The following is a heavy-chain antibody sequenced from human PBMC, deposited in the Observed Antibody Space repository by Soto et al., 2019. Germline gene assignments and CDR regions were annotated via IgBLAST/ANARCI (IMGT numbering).Heavy chain of an antibody. CDR3: AKNPYSSGWYWFDP. Sequence: GGTLRLSCAASGFTFDDYAMHWVRQAPGKGLEWVSGISWNSGSIGYADSVKGRFTISRDNAKNSLYLQMNSLRAEDTALYYCAKNPYSSGWYWFDPWGQGTLVTVSS. CDR2: ISWNSGSI. V-gene: IGHV3-9*01. CDR1: GFTFDDYA. D-gene: IGHD6-19*01. J-gene: IGHJ5*02.